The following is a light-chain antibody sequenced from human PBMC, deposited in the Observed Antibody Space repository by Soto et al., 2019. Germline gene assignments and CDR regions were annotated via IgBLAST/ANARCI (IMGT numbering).Light chain of an antibody. CDR2: AAS. J-gene: IGKJ5*01. V-gene: IGKV1-9*01. CDR1: QGINSF. Sequence: DIQLTQSPSFLSASVGDRVTITCRASQGINSFLGWYQQKPGKGPRLLIYAASALQSGVPSRFSGSGSGTEFSLTISSLQPEDFATYYCQQLNSYPIIFGQGTRLEIK. CDR3: QQLNSYPII.